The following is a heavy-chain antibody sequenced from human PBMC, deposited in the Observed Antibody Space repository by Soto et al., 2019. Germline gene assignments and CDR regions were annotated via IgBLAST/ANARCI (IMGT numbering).Heavy chain of an antibody. J-gene: IGHJ4*02. V-gene: IGHV4-39*01. CDR2: IYYSGSI. CDR3: ARRSHTNYFDN. CDR1: GGSISTRSYY. D-gene: IGHD1-26*01. Sequence: QLQLQKSGPGLVKPSETLSLSCTVSGGSISTRSYYWGWIRQPPGRGLEWIGSIYYSGSIYYNPSLNSRFTISVDTTKNQFSLKLSSVTAADTAVYYCARRSHTNYFDNWGQGTLVTVSS.